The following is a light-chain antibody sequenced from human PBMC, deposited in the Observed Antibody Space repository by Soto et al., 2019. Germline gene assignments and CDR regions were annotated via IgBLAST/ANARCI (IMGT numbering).Light chain of an antibody. CDR2: AAS. CDR3: QQSYSTWCT. CDR1: QNISTF. Sequence: DIQMTQSPSSLSASVGDRVTITYRASQNISTFLNWYQQEPGKAPKLLIYAASSLQGGVPSRFSGSGSGTDFTLTITSLQPEDFASYYCQQSYSTWCTFGQGTKLEIK. V-gene: IGKV1-39*01. J-gene: IGKJ2*02.